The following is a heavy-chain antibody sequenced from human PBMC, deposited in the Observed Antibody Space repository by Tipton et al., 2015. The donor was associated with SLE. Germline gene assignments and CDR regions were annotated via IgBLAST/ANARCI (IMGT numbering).Heavy chain of an antibody. V-gene: IGHV4-30-4*08. D-gene: IGHD4-17*01. CDR1: GGSISSANSY. J-gene: IGHJ6*02. CDR2: IYYTGST. Sequence: TLSLTCTVSGGSISSANSYWSWIRQPPGKGLEWIGYIYYTGSTYYNPSLKSRLTISVDTSKNQFSLKLSSVTAADTAVYYCAREGTTWEVYYGMDVWGQGTTVTVSS. CDR3: AREGTTWEVYYGMDV.